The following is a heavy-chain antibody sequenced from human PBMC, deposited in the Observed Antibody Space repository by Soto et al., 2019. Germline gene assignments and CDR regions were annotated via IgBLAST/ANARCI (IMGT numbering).Heavy chain of an antibody. V-gene: IGHV3-74*01. D-gene: IGHD3-10*01. J-gene: IGHJ4*02. CDR2: INSDGSTT. CDR1: GFIFSGYW. CDR3: VRLLGGSGGFIDY. Sequence: EVQLVESGGGLVQPGGYLRLSCAASGFIFSGYWMHWVRQAPGKGLVWVSRINSDGSTTSYADSVKGRFTISRDNATNTMYLQMNSLRAADTAVYYCVRLLGGSGGFIDYRGQETLVTVSS.